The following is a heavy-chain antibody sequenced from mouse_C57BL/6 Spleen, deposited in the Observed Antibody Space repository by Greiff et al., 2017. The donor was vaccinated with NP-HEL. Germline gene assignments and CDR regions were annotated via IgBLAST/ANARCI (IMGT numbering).Heavy chain of an antibody. CDR1: GFIFSSYA. CDR3: TRGTVVPFDY. Sequence: EVMLVESGEGLVKPGGSLKLSCAASGFIFSSYAMSWVRQTPEKRLEWVAYISSGGDYIYYADTVKGRFTISRDNARNTLYLQMSSLKSEDTAMYYCTRGTVVPFDYWGQGTTLTVSS. CDR2: ISSGGDYI. D-gene: IGHD1-1*01. V-gene: IGHV5-9-1*02. J-gene: IGHJ2*01.